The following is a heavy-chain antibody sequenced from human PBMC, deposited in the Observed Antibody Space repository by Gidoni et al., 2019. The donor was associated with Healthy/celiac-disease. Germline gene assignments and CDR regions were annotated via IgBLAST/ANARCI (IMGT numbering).Heavy chain of an antibody. D-gene: IGHD3-22*01. CDR2: IYSSGST. J-gene: IGHJ4*02. Sequence: QVQLQESGPGLVKPSETLSLTCTVSGGSVSSGRYYWSWIRQPPGKGLEWIGYIYSSGSTNYNPSLKSRVTISVDTSKNQFSLKLSSVTAADTAVYYCARVPLGTYYYDSSGLGYWGQGTLVTVSS. CDR3: ARVPLGTYYYDSSGLGY. V-gene: IGHV4-61*01. CDR1: GGSVSSGRYY.